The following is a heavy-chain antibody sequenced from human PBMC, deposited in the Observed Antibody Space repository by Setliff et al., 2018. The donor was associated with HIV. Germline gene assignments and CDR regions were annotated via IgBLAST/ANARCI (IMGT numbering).Heavy chain of an antibody. CDR1: GGSISSSTYY. V-gene: IGHV4-39*01. CDR2: IFYTGNT. D-gene: IGHD2-8*01. J-gene: IGHJ5*02. CDR3: ARRGRDGVLIVFATGFDP. Sequence: PSETLSLTCSVSGGSISSSTYYWGWIRQPPGKGLEWIGDIFYTGNTYYNPSLKSRVAISVDTSENQFSLKLNSVTAADTAVYYCARRGRDGVLIVFATGFDPWGQGTLVTVS.